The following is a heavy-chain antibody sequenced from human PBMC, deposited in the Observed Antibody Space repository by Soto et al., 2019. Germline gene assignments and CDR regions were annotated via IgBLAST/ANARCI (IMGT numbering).Heavy chain of an antibody. Sequence: QVQLVESGGGVVQPGRSLRLSCAASGFTFSSYAMHWVRQAPGKGLEWVAVISYDGRNKYYADSVKGRFTISRDNSKNALYLQMNSLRAEDTAVYYCARDGPHYYGSGSYYDYWGQGTLVTVSS. D-gene: IGHD3-10*01. V-gene: IGHV3-30-3*01. J-gene: IGHJ4*02. CDR2: ISYDGRNK. CDR3: ARDGPHYYGSGSYYDY. CDR1: GFTFSSYA.